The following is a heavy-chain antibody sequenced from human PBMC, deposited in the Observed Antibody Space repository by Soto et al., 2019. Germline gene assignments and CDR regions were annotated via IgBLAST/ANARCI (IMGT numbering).Heavy chain of an antibody. Sequence: SETLSLTCAVYGGSFSGYYWSWIRQPPGKGLEWIGEINHSGSTNYNPSLKSRVTISVDTSKNQFSLKLSSVTAADTAVYYCARGWVTVTTRNTYAFDIWGQGTMVTVSS. CDR1: GGSFSGYY. D-gene: IGHD4-17*01. CDR2: INHSGST. V-gene: IGHV4-34*01. J-gene: IGHJ3*02. CDR3: ARGWVTVTTRNTYAFDI.